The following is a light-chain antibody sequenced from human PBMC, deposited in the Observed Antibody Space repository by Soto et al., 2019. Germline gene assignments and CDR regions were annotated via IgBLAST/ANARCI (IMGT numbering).Light chain of an antibody. V-gene: IGLV2-14*03. CDR3: SSYATTSPLV. CDR1: TSDVGGYNY. CDR2: DVS. Sequence: QSVLTQPASVSGSPGQSITISCTGTTSDVGGYNYVGWYQHHPGKATKLLLYDVSNRPSGVSNRFSGSKSGNTASLTISGLQAEDEDYYYCSSYATTSPLVFGGGTKVTVL. J-gene: IGLJ2*01.